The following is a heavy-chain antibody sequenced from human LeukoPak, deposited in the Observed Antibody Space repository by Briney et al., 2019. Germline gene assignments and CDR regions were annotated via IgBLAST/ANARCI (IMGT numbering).Heavy chain of an antibody. J-gene: IGHJ4*02. Sequence: KPSETLSLTCTVSGGSISSYYWSWIRQPPGKGLEWMGYIYYSGSTNYNPSLKSRVTISVDTSKNQFSLKLSSVTAADTAVYYCAREPRIHSSGWYYFDYWGQGTLVTVSS. D-gene: IGHD6-19*01. CDR2: IYYSGST. V-gene: IGHV4-59*01. CDR3: AREPRIHSSGWYYFDY. CDR1: GGSISSYY.